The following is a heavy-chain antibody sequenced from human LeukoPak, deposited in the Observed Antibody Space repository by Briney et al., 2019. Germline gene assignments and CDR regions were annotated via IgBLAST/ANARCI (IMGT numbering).Heavy chain of an antibody. J-gene: IGHJ4*02. CDR1: GFIFSTYG. CDR3: AREGGFDY. Sequence: GGSLRLSCAASGFIFSTYGMSWVRQAPGKGLEWVSSISSSNIYYADSVRGRFTISRDNAKNSLYLQMNSLRADDTAVYYCAREGGFDYWGQGTLVTVSS. V-gene: IGHV3-48*01. CDR2: ISSSNI. D-gene: IGHD3-16*01.